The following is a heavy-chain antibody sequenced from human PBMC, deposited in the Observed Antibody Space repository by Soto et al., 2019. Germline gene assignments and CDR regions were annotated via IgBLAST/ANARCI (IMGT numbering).Heavy chain of an antibody. Sequence: QVQLVESGGGVVQPGRSLRLSCAASGFTFSSYGMHWVRQAPGKGLEWVALIWFDGSNKYYADSVKGRFTISRDNSRXXXXXXXXXXXXXXXXXXXXSXXXXXXXTVRGFDYWGQGTLVTVSS. CDR1: GFTFSSYG. J-gene: IGHJ4*02. V-gene: IGHV3-33*01. CDR3: SXXXXXXXTVRGFDY. CDR2: IWFDGSNK. D-gene: IGHD3-10*01.